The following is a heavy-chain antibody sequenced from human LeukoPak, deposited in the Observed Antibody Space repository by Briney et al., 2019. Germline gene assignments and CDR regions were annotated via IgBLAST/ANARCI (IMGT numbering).Heavy chain of an antibody. J-gene: IGHJ5*02. CDR1: GFTVSSYY. V-gene: IGHV3-66*02. D-gene: IGHD4-17*01. Sequence: GGSLRLSCAASGFTVSSYYMSWVRQAPGKGLAWVSVIYSGGSTYYADSVKGRFTISSDNSKNTLYLQMNSLRAEDTAVYDCARGGDYSNWFDGWGQGTLVSVSS. CDR2: IYSGGST. CDR3: ARGGDYSNWFDG.